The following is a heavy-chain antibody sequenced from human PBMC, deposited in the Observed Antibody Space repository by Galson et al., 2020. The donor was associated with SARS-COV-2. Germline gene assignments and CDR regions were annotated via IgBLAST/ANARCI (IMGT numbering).Heavy chain of an antibody. CDR3: ARRHYGSGRLYWYFDL. J-gene: IGHJ2*01. CDR2: IYYSWST. D-gene: IGHD3-10*01. CDR1: GDSISYYY. V-gene: IGHV4-59*08. Sequence: SETLSLTCTVSGDSISYYYWSWIRQPPGKGLEWIGYIYYSWSTNYNPSLKSRVTISVDTSKNQFSLKLSSVTAADTAVYYCARRHYGSGRLYWYFDLWGRGTLVTVSS.